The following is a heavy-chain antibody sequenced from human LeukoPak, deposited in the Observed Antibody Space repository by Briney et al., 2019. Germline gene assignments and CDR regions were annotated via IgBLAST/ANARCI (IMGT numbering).Heavy chain of an antibody. V-gene: IGHV4-59*01. J-gene: IGHJ3*02. CDR3: ARVSGSSWSDAFDI. CDR1: GGSFSGYY. D-gene: IGHD6-13*01. CDR2: IYYSGST. Sequence: SETLSLTCAVYGGSFSGYYWSWIRQPPGKGLEWIGYIYYSGSTNYNPSLKSRVTISVDTSKNQFSLKLSSVTAADTAVYYCARVSGSSWSDAFDIWGQGTMVTVSS.